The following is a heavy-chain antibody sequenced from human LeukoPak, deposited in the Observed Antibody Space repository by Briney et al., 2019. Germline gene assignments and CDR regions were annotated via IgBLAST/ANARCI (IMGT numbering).Heavy chain of an antibody. J-gene: IGHJ4*02. V-gene: IGHV1-8*03. D-gene: IGHD3-22*01. CDR2: MNPNSGKT. CDR1: GYPFTSYD. Sequence: ASVKVSCKASGYPFTSYDINWVRQAAGQGPEWMGWMNPNSGKTDYAQRFQGRVTITRNTSTTTAYMELSSLRSEDTAVYYCARRGSYDSSGYQSWGQGTLVTVSS. CDR3: ARRGSYDSSGYQS.